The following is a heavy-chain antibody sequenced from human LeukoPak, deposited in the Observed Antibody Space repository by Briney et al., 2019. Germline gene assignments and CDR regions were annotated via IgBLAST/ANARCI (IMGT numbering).Heavy chain of an antibody. Sequence: GASVKVSCKVSGYTLTELSMHWVRQAPGKELEWMGGVDPEDGEIIYAQKFQGRVTMTEDTSTDTAYMELSSLRSEDTAVYYCAIDVGELLTYWGQGTLVTVSS. CDR3: AIDVGELLTY. CDR1: GYTLTELS. CDR2: VDPEDGEI. V-gene: IGHV1-24*01. D-gene: IGHD1-26*01. J-gene: IGHJ4*02.